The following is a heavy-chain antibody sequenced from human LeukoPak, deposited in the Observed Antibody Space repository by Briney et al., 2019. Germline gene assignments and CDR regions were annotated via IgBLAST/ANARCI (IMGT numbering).Heavy chain of an antibody. Sequence: PSETLSLTRTVSGGSISSSSYYWGWIRQPPGTGLEWIGTIYYSGSTYYNPSLKSRVTISEDTSKNQFSLKLSSVTAADTAVYYCARPAYGSGSYSGFDYWGQGTLVTVSS. D-gene: IGHD3-10*01. CDR1: GGSISSSSYY. CDR2: IYYSGST. CDR3: ARPAYGSGSYSGFDY. J-gene: IGHJ4*02. V-gene: IGHV4-39*01.